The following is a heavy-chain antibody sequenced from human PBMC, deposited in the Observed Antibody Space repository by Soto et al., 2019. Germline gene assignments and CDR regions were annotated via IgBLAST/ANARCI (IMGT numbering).Heavy chain of an antibody. CDR1: GYTFTSYY. D-gene: IGHD3-16*02. CDR2: INPSGGST. Sequence: ASVKVSCKASGYTFTSYYIHWVRQAPGQGLEWMGIINPSGGSTSYAQKFQGRVTMTTDTSTSTAYMELSSLRSEDTAVYYCARDSLIDYDYVWGSYRHTQYDFDYWDQGTLVTVSS. V-gene: IGHV1-46*01. J-gene: IGHJ4*02. CDR3: ARDSLIDYDYVWGSYRHTQYDFDY.